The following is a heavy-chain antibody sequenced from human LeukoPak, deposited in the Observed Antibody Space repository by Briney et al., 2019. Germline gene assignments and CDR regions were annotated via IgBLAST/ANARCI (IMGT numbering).Heavy chain of an antibody. CDR2: ISYDGSDK. CDR1: GFTFGTHA. V-gene: IGHV3-30*10. Sequence: GGSLRLSCAASGFTFGTHAMNWVRQAPGKGLEWVAVISYDGSDKYYTDSVKGRFTISRDNSKNTLYLQMNSLTGDDTAVYYCARDSSGYGSSWYNWSDPWGQGTLVTVSS. D-gene: IGHD6-6*01. CDR3: ARDSSGYGSSWYNWSDP. J-gene: IGHJ5*02.